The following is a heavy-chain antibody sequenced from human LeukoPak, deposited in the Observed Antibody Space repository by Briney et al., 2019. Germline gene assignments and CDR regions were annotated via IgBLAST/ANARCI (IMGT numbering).Heavy chain of an antibody. CDR1: GFTFSGYA. CDR2: LSGGSDHI. CDR3: ARIGSGWYWDY. Sequence: PGGSLRLSCAASGFTFSGYAMSWVRQAPGKGLEWVSSLSGGSDHIYYADPVKGRFTIPRDNAKNSLYLQMNSLRAEDTAVYYCARIGSGWYWDYWGQGTLVTVSS. J-gene: IGHJ4*02. V-gene: IGHV3-21*01. D-gene: IGHD6-19*01.